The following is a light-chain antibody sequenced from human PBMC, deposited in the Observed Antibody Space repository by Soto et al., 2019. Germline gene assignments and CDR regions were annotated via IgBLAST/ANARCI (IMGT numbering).Light chain of an antibody. Sequence: DFQMTQSPSSLSASVGASITMTCRSSQNIDIFFNWYHQKSGRAHNLLIYGASTLQNGVPSRFSGSGSGTDFSLTISSLQPEDFGTYYCQQSYSARPLTFGAGTKVDIK. J-gene: IGKJ4*01. V-gene: IGKV1-39*01. CDR3: QQSYSARPLT. CDR1: QNIDIF. CDR2: GAS.